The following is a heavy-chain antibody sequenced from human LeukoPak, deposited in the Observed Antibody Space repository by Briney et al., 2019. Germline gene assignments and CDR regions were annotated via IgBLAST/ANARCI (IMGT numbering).Heavy chain of an antibody. J-gene: IGHJ6*03. CDR1: GFTVSSNY. Sequence: GGSLRLSCAASGFTVSSNYMSWVRQAPGKGLEWVSVIYSGGSTYYADSVKGRFTISRDNSKNTLYLQMNSLRAEDTAVYYCASGSGSYRTPYYYMDIWGTGTTVTVSS. CDR2: IYSGGST. CDR3: ASGSGSYRTPYYYMDI. V-gene: IGHV3-53*01. D-gene: IGHD3-10*01.